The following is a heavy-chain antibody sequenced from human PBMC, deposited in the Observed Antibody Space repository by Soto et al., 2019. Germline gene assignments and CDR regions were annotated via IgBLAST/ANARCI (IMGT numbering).Heavy chain of an antibody. CDR1: GFTVSSNY. CDR3: ARDRWYYDILTGMDV. J-gene: IGHJ6*04. D-gene: IGHD3-9*01. CDR2: IYSGGST. V-gene: IGHV3-66*01. Sequence: LRLSCAASGFTVSSNYMSWVRQAPGKGLEWVSVIYSGGSTYYADSVKGRFTISRDNSKNTLYLQMNSLRAEDTAVYYCARDRWYYDILTGMDVWDKGTTLTVSS.